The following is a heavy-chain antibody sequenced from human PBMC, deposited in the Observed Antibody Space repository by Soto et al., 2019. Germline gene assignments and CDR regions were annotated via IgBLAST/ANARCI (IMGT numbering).Heavy chain of an antibody. V-gene: IGHV4-59*08. J-gene: IGHJ4*02. D-gene: IGHD2-8*01. CDR2: IYYSGST. Sequence: SETLSLTCTVSGGSISSYYWSWIRQPPGKGLEWIGYIYYSGSTNYNPSLKSRVTISVDTSKNRFSLKLSSVTAADTAVYYCARLRNGDYFDYWGQGTLVTVSS. CDR3: ARLRNGDYFDY. CDR1: GGSISSYY.